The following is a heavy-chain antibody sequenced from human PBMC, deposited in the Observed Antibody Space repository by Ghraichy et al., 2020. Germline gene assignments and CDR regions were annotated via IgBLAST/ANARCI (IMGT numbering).Heavy chain of an antibody. Sequence: GGSLRLSCAASGFTFDDYAMHWVRQAPGKGLEWVSGISWNSGSIGYADSVKGRFTISRDNAKNSLYLQMNSLRAEDTALYYCAKGPQQWLILDYWGQGTLVTVSS. D-gene: IGHD6-19*01. CDR1: GFTFDDYA. CDR2: ISWNSGSI. CDR3: AKGPQQWLILDY. J-gene: IGHJ4*02. V-gene: IGHV3-9*01.